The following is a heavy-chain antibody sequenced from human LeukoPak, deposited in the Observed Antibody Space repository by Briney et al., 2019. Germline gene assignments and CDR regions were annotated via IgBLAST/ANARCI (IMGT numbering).Heavy chain of an antibody. V-gene: IGHV3-30-3*01. Sequence: GGSLRLSCAASGGTFSSYAMHWVRQAPGKGLEWVAVISYDGSNKYYADSVKGRFTISRDNSKNTVYLQMNSLRAEDTAVYYCAKDRSMTTVTPFDNWGQGTLVAVSS. CDR1: GGTFSSYA. J-gene: IGHJ4*02. CDR2: ISYDGSNK. D-gene: IGHD4-17*01. CDR3: AKDRSMTTVTPFDN.